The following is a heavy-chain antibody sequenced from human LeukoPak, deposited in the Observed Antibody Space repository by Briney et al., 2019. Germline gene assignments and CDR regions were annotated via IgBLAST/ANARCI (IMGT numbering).Heavy chain of an antibody. J-gene: IGHJ5*02. V-gene: IGHV4-34*01. CDR2: ISHSGST. CDR3: ARVKGVVNWFDP. CDR1: GGSFSGYY. D-gene: IGHD3-16*01. Sequence: PSETLSLTCAVYGGSFSGYYWSWIRQPPGKGLEWIGEISHSGSTNYNPSLKSRVTISVDTSKNQFSLKLSSVTAADTAVYYCARVKGVVNWFDPWGQGTLVTVSS.